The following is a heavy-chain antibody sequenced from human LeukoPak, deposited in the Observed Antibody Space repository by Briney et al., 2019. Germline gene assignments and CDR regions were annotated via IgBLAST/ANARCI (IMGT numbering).Heavy chain of an antibody. V-gene: IGHV1-69*05. CDR1: GGTFSSYA. D-gene: IGHD4-17*01. CDR2: IIPIFGTA. CDR3: AMTTVTNWFDP. J-gene: IGHJ5*02. Sequence: ASVKVSCKASGGTFSSYAISWVRQAPGQGLEWMGGIIPIFGTANHAQKFQGRVTITTDESTSTAYMELSSLRSEDTAVYYCAMTTVTNWFDPWGQGTLATVSS.